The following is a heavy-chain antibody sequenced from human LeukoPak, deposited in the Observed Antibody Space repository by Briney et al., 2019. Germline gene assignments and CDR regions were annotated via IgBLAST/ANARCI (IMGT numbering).Heavy chain of an antibody. V-gene: IGHV3-7*03. D-gene: IGHD3-22*01. J-gene: IGHJ5*02. CDR3: AREWVTMIVGPDRFDP. CDR1: GFTFSSYW. Sequence: GGSLRLSCAASGFTFSSYWMSWVRQAPGKGLEWVANINKDGGEKYYVDSVKGRFTISRDNAKNSLYLQMNSLRAEDTGVYYCAREWVTMIVGPDRFDPWGQGTLVTVSS. CDR2: INKDGGEK.